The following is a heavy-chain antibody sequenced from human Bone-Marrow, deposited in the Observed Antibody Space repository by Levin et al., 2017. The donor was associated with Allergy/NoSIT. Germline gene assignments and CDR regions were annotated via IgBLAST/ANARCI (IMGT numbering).Heavy chain of an antibody. V-gene: IGHV1-2*02. CDR3: ARGNGVIVPSTSLYDY. D-gene: IGHD2/OR15-2a*01. CDR1: GYTFTDNY. J-gene: IGHJ4*02. Sequence: ASVKVSCKASGYTFTDNYMHWVRQAPGQGLEWMGWINPNNGATNFAQKSQGRVTMTRDTSISTAYMELSGLISDDTAVYYCARGNGVIVPSTSLYDYWGQGTLVTVSS. CDR2: INPNNGAT.